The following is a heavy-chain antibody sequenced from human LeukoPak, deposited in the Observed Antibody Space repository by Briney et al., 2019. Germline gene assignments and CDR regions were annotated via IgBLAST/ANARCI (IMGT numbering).Heavy chain of an antibody. CDR3: ARDHGKLVVVAADYFDY. D-gene: IGHD2-15*01. Sequence: ASVKVPCKASGYTFIDYYMHWVRQAPGQGLEWMGRINPNSGGTNYAQKFRGRVTMTRDTSITTAYMELSRLRSDDTAVYYCARDHGKLVVVAADYFDYWGQGILVTVSS. V-gene: IGHV1-2*06. CDR1: GYTFIDYY. J-gene: IGHJ4*02. CDR2: INPNSGGT.